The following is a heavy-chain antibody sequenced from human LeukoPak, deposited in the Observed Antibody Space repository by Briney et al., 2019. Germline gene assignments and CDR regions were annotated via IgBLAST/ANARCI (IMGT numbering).Heavy chain of an antibody. D-gene: IGHD6-13*01. CDR2: IYYSGST. V-gene: IGHV4-39*01. CDR1: GGSISSSSYY. J-gene: IGHJ4*02. CDR3: ARLPRYSSSWYVDY. Sequence: SETLSLTCTVSGGSISSSSYYWGWIRQPPGKGLEWIGSIYYSGSTYYNPSLKSRVTISVDTSKNQFSLKLNSVTAADTAVYYCARLPRYSSSWYVDYWGQGTLVTVSS.